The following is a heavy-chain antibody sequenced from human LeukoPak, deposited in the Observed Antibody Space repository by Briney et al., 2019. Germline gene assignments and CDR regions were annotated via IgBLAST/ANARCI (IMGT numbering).Heavy chain of an antibody. V-gene: IGHV3-23*01. CDR1: GFTFSRYA. CDR2: ISGSGGST. J-gene: IGHJ4*02. Sequence: GGSLRLSCAASGFTFSRYAMSWVRQAPGKGLEWVSAISGSGGSTYYADSVKGRFTISRDNSKNTLYLQMNSLRAEDTAVYYCAKDRFVGTSRYYFDYWGQGTLVTVSS. CDR3: AKDRFVGTSRYYFDY. D-gene: IGHD2-2*01.